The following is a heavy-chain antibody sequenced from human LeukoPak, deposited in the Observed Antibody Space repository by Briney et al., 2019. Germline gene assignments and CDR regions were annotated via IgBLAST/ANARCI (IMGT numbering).Heavy chain of an antibody. CDR2: ISGSGGST. D-gene: IGHD4-23*01. CDR3: ARSMATVVTPDF. CDR1: GFTFSSSA. V-gene: IGHV3-23*01. J-gene: IGHJ4*02. Sequence: GGSLRLSCAASGFTFSSSAMSWVRQAPGKGLEWVSAISGSGGSTYYADSVKGRFTISRDNSKNTLYLQMNSLRGEDTAVYYCARSMATVVTPDFWGQGTLVTVSS.